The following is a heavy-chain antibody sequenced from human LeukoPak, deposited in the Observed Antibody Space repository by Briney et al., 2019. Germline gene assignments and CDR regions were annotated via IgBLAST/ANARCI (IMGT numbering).Heavy chain of an antibody. Sequence: SETLSLTCTVSGGSISSGDYYWSWIRRPPGKGMEWIGYMCYSGSTYYNPSLKSRVTISVDTSKNQFSLKLSSVTAADTAVYYCARDERRSNAFDIWGQGTMVTVSS. V-gene: IGHV4-30-4*01. CDR3: ARDERRSNAFDI. CDR2: MCYSGST. CDR1: GGSISSGDYY. J-gene: IGHJ3*02. D-gene: IGHD5/OR15-5a*01.